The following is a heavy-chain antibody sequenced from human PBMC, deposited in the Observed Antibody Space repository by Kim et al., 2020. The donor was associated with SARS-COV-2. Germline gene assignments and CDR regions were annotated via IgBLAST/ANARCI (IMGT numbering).Heavy chain of an antibody. CDR2: TSGRT. V-gene: IGHV4-4*07. D-gene: IGHD3-16*02. J-gene: IGHJ4*02. CDR3: ASALGH. Sequence: TSGRTNYNPSLQSRVTMSVDMSKNQFSLKLSSVTAADTAGYYCASALGHWGQGTLVTVSS.